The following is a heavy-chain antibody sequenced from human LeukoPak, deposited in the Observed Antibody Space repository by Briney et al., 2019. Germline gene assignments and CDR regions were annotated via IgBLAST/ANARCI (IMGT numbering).Heavy chain of an antibody. D-gene: IGHD3-22*01. CDR3: ARLVTMIVGRFDY. CDR2: INPNSGGT. Sequence: ASMKVSCKASGYTFTGYYMHWVRQAPGQGLEWMGWINPNSGGTNYAQKLQGRVTMTRDTSISTAYMELSRLRSDDSAVYYCARLVTMIVGRFDYWGQGPLVTVSS. V-gene: IGHV1-2*02. CDR1: GYTFTGYY. J-gene: IGHJ4*02.